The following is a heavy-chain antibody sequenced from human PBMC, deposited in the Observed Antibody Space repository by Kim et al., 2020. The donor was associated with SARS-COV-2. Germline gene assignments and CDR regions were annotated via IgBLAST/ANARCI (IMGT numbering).Heavy chain of an antibody. J-gene: IGHJ3*02. CDR3: ARDPLRITMIVVVPGAFDI. CDR2: IYHSGST. V-gene: IGHV4-38-2*02. CDR1: GYSISSGYY. Sequence: SETLSLTCTVSGYSISSGYYWGWIRQPPGKGLEWIGSIYHSGSTYYNPSLKSRVTISVDTSKNQFSLKLSSVTAADTAVYYCARDPLRITMIVVVPGAFDIWGQGTMVTVSS. D-gene: IGHD3-22*01.